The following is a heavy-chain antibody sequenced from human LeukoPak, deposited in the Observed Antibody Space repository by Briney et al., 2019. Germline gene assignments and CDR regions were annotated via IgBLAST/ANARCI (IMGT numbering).Heavy chain of an antibody. CDR2: INPSGGST. D-gene: IGHD6-13*01. Sequence: ASVKVSRKASGYTFTSYYMHWVRQAPGQGLEWMGIINPSGGSTSYAQKFQGRVTMNRDTSTRTVYMELSRLRSKETPGYFLARGHSGSWEYNWFDPWGQGTLVTVSS. J-gene: IGHJ5*02. CDR1: GYTFTSYY. V-gene: IGHV1-46*03. CDR3: ARGHSGSWEYNWFDP.